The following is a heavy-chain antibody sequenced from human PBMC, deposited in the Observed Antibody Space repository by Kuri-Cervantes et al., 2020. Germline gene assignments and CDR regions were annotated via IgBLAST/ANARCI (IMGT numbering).Heavy chain of an antibody. Sequence: GGSLRLSCAASGFTFSSYGMHWVRQAPGKGLEWVAVISYDGRNKYYADSVKGRFTISRDNSKNTLYLQMNSLRAEDTAVYYCAKARTYYYDSSGYLLDYWGQGTLVTVSS. CDR3: AKARTYYYDSSGYLLDY. D-gene: IGHD3-22*01. J-gene: IGHJ4*02. CDR2: ISYDGRNK. V-gene: IGHV3-30*18. CDR1: GFTFSSYG.